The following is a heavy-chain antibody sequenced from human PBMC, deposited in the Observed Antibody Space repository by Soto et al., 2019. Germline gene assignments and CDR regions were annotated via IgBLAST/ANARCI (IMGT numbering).Heavy chain of an antibody. D-gene: IGHD6-13*01. CDR3: AFIMGRIPAAGNDY. CDR2: MNPNSGNT. J-gene: IGHJ4*02. Sequence: DSVKVSCKASGYTFSTYDIDWVRLATGQGLEWMGSMNPNSGNTEYAQKFQGRVTMTRDTSISTAYMELSSLRSEDTAIYYCAFIMGRIPAAGNDYWCQAILVTVS. CDR1: GYTFSTYD. V-gene: IGHV1-8*01.